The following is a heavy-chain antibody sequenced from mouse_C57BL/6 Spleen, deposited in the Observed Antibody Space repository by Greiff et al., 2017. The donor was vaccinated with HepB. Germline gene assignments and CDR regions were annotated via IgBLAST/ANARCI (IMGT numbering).Heavy chain of an antibody. Sequence: EVKLVESGGGLVKPGGSLKLSCAASGFTFSDYGMHWVRQAPEKGLEWVAYISSGSSTIYYADTVKGRFTISRDNAKNTLFLQMTSLRSEDTAMYYCARMVTTVVAPSMDYWGQGTSVTVSS. V-gene: IGHV5-17*01. J-gene: IGHJ4*01. CDR3: ARMVTTVVAPSMDY. D-gene: IGHD1-1*01. CDR1: GFTFSDYG. CDR2: ISSGSSTI.